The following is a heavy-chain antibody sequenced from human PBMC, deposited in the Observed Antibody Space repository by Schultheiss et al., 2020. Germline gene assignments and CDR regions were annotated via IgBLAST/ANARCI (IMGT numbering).Heavy chain of an antibody. D-gene: IGHD6-19*01. CDR1: GFTFSSYS. V-gene: IGHV3-23*01. CDR2: ISGSGGST. J-gene: IGHJ6*02. Sequence: GGSLRLSCAASGFTFSSYSMNWVRQAPGKGLEWVSAISGSGGSTYYADSVKGRFTISRDNSKNTPYLQMNSLRAEDTAVYYCAKDSSIAVADSYGMDVWGRGTTVTVSS. CDR3: AKDSSIAVADSYGMDV.